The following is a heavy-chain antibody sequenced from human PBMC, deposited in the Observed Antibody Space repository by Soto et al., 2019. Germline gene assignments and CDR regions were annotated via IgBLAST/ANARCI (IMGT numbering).Heavy chain of an antibody. V-gene: IGHV1-3*01. CDR2: INPDTGNT. CDR3: AIDILTVVPLSNAAFEV. D-gene: IGHD6-6*01. J-gene: IGHJ3*01. Sequence: QVPLVQSGAEVRKPGASVNISCRASGFTFSDHLINWVRQVPGQSLEWMGWINPDTGNTKYSQTFQGRVTISRHSSTSTVDVKVSDQPSEDTADYTGAIDILTVVPLSNAAFEVWGQGNMVTVSS. CDR1: GFTFSDHL.